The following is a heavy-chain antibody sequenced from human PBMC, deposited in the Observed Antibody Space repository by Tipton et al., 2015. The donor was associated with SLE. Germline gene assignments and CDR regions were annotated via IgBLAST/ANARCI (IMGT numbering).Heavy chain of an antibody. CDR2: IYYSGST. J-gene: IGHJ2*01. CDR3: ATLRTHHWYFDL. D-gene: IGHD1-14*01. V-gene: IGHV4-59*12. Sequence: GLVKPSETLSLTCAVYGGSFSGYYWSWIRQPPGKGLEWIGYIYYSGSTNYNPSLKSRVTISVDTSKNQFSLKLSSVTAADTAVYYCATLRTHHWYFDLWGRGTLVTVSS. CDR1: GGSFSGYY.